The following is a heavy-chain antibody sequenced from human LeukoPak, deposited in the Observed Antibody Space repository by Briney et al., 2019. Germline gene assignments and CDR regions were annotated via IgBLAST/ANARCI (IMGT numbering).Heavy chain of an antibody. CDR1: GGSISRSSDY. D-gene: IGHD4-11*01. Sequence: SETLSLTCSVSGGSISRSSDYWGWIRQSPGEGLEWIGYIYYSGSTNYNPSLKSRVTISVDTSKNQFSLKLSSVTAADTAVYYCARDRHTVLGLWGRGTLVTVSS. CDR3: ARDRHTVLGL. J-gene: IGHJ2*01. V-gene: IGHV4-61*01. CDR2: IYYSGST.